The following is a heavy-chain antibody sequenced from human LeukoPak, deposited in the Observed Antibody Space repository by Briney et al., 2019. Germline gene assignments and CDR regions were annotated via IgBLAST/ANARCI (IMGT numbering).Heavy chain of an antibody. J-gene: IGHJ6*03. D-gene: IGHD1-1*01. Sequence: SETLSLTCSVSDDSITMYYWTWIRQPPGKGLEWIGYVDHTGSTNFNPPLNGRVSISRDTTKNLFSLRLRSVTAADTAVYFCARGRVSSSTWYSTYYYYFYMDVWGKGTTVTVSS. CDR2: VDHTGST. CDR1: DDSITMYY. V-gene: IGHV4-59*01. CDR3: ARGRVSSSTWYSTYYYYFYMDV.